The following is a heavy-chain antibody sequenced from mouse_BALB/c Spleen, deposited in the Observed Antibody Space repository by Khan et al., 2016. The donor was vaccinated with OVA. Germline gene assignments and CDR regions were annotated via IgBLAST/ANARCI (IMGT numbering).Heavy chain of an antibody. CDR3: SRGWYGS. D-gene: IGHD1-1*02. CDR1: GYTFTDYS. V-gene: IGHV9-2-1*01. Sequence: QIQLVQSGPELKKPGETVKISCKASGYTFTDYSMHWLKQAPGKGLKWMGWINTETGEPTYADDFKGRFAFSLETSSSTAYLQINNLKNEDTATYFCSRGWYGSWGQGTLVTVSA. J-gene: IGHJ3*01. CDR2: INTETGEP.